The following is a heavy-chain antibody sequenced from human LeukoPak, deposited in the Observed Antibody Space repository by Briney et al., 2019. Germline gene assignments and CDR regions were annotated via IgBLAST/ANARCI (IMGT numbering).Heavy chain of an antibody. CDR3: TREGVYAPDGSGYHRAAFDI. CDR1: GGSFSSYV. Sequence: SVKVSCKASGGSFSSYVITWVRQAPGQGLEWMGRIIPVLSVSNFAQKFRGRVTITADKSTNTAHMELSRLESGDTAIYYCTREGVYAPDGSGYHRAAFDIWGQGTVVIVSS. V-gene: IGHV1-69*04. J-gene: IGHJ3*02. D-gene: IGHD3-22*01. CDR2: IIPVLSVS.